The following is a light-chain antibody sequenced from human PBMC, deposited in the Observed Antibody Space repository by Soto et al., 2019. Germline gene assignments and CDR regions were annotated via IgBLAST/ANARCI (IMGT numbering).Light chain of an antibody. CDR3: NSYTTNSNRV. J-gene: IGLJ1*01. CDR1: SSDVGAYNY. V-gene: IGLV2-14*01. CDR2: EVT. Sequence: QSALTQPASVSGSPGQSITISCTGTSSDVGAYNYVSWYQHHPGKAPKLMIYEVTNRPSGVSNRFSGSKSGNTASLTISGLQAEDEADYYCNSYTTNSNRVFGTGTKGTVL.